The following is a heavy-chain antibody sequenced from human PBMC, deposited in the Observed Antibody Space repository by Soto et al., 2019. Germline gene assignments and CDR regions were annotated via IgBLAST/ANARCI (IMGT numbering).Heavy chain of an antibody. D-gene: IGHD1-20*01. V-gene: IGHV3-30*18. CDR1: VCTFESYG. Sequence: PGGSLRLSCTSSVCTFESYGMHCVRQTPGKWLEWLAYISHEGVMKFYAGSVKGRFTISRDNSKNTLYLQLSSLRPDDTAVYYCAKREGQALSRDNFSYYAMEVWGRGTTVIVS. J-gene: IGHJ6*01. CDR2: ISHEGVMK. CDR3: AKREGQALSRDNFSYYAMEV.